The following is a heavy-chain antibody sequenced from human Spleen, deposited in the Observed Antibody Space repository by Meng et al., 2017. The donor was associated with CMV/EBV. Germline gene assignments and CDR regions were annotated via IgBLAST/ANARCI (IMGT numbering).Heavy chain of an antibody. CDR2: TYYRSKWYN. Sequence: SETLSLTCAISGDSVSSNNTAWNWIRQSPSRGLEWLGRTYYRSKWYNDYAVSVKSRITINPDTSKNQFSLQLNSVTPEDTAVYYCARGSGSYYPGNYYYGMDVWGQGTTVTVSS. CDR1: GDSVSSNNTA. CDR3: ARGSGSYYPGNYYYGMDV. J-gene: IGHJ6*02. D-gene: IGHD1-26*01. V-gene: IGHV6-1*01.